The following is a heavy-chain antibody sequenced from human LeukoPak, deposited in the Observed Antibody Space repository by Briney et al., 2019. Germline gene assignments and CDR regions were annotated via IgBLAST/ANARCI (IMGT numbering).Heavy chain of an antibody. J-gene: IGHJ5*02. Sequence: SETLSLTCTVSGGSLSSYYWSWIRQPPGKGLEWIGYIYYSGSTNYNPSLKSRVTISVDTSKKQFSLKLSSVTATDTAVYYCARAPYCGGDCYGPRWFDHWGEGTLVTVSS. CDR1: GGSLSSYY. D-gene: IGHD2-21*02. CDR2: IYYSGST. V-gene: IGHV4-59*01. CDR3: ARAPYCGGDCYGPRWFDH.